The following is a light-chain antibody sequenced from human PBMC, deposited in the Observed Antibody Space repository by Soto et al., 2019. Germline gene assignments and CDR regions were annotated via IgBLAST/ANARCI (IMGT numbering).Light chain of an antibody. J-gene: IGLJ2*01. CDR3: SSYAGSNTLVV. CDR2: EGS. CDR1: SNDIGTYNL. Sequence: QLVLTQPGSLSGSPGQSITISCSGTSNDIGTYNLVSWYQQHPGKAPKLIIFEGSRLPSGVSSRFSGSKSGNTASLTISGLRPEDEADYYCSSYAGSNTLVVFGGGTKLTVL. V-gene: IGLV2-23*01.